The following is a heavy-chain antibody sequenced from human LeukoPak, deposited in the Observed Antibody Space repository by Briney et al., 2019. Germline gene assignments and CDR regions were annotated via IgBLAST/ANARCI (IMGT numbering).Heavy chain of an antibody. CDR2: ISGSGGST. V-gene: IGHV3-23*01. J-gene: IGHJ5*02. D-gene: IGHD6-13*01. CDR3: AKLDSSSWYSGVPRNLDP. Sequence: GGSLRLSCAASGFTFSSYAMSWVRQAPGKGLEWVSAISGSGGSTYYADSVKGRFTISRDNSKNTLYLQMNSLRAEDTAVYYCAKLDSSSWYSGVPRNLDPWGQGTLVTVSS. CDR1: GFTFSSYA.